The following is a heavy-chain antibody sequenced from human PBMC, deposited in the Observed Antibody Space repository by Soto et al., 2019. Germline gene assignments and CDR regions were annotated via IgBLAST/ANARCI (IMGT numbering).Heavy chain of an antibody. CDR3: ASVSGYGSPYYYYYMDG. J-gene: IGHJ6*03. Sequence: PGESLKISCKGSGYSFSTYWIGWVRQMPGKGLEWMGITYPGDSDTRYSPSFQGQVIISADNSISTASLQWSSLKASDTAMYYCASVSGYGSPYYYYYMDGWGEGTTVTVSS. D-gene: IGHD5-12*01. CDR2: TYPGDSDT. V-gene: IGHV5-51*01. CDR1: GYSFSTYW.